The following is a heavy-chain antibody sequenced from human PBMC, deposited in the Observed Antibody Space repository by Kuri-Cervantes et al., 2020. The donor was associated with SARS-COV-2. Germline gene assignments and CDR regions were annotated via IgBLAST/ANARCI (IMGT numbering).Heavy chain of an antibody. CDR3: ARGPRYSSSWFQTLDY. CDR2: INHSGST. CDR1: GGSFSGYY. Sequence: SETLSLTCAVYGGSFSGYYWSWIRQPPGKGLEWIGEINHSGSTNYNPSLKSRVTISVDTPKNQFSLKLSSVTAADTAVYYGARGPRYSSSWFQTLDYWGQGTLVTVSS. D-gene: IGHD6-13*01. V-gene: IGHV4-34*01. J-gene: IGHJ4*02.